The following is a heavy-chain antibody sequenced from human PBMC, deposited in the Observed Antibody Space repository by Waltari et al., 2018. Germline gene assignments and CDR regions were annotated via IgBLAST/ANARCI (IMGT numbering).Heavy chain of an antibody. CDR1: GFTFSSYG. Sequence: QVQLVESGGGVVQPGGSLRLSCAASGFTFSSYGMHWVRQAPGKGLEWVAFIRYDGSNKYYADSVKGRFTISRDNSKNTLYLQMNSLRAEDTAVYYCAKDLPDYGDYVGWFDPWGQGTLVTVSS. J-gene: IGHJ5*02. V-gene: IGHV3-30*02. CDR2: IRYDGSNK. D-gene: IGHD4-17*01. CDR3: AKDLPDYGDYVGWFDP.